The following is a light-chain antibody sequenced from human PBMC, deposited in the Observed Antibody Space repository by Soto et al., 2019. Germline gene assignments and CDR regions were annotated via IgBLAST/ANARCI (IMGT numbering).Light chain of an antibody. CDR3: QQYNNWPPIT. V-gene: IGKV3D-11*01. J-gene: IGKJ5*01. CDR1: QGVSSY. CDR2: DAS. Sequence: EIVLTQSPATLSLSPGERATLSCRASQGVSSYLAWYQQKPGQAPRLLIYDASNRATGIPARFSGSGPGTDFTLTISSLEPEDFAVYYCQQYNNWPPITFGQGTRLEI.